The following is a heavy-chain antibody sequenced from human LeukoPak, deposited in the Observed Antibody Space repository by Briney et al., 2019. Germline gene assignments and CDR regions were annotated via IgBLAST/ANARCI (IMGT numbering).Heavy chain of an antibody. CDR1: GFTFTSSA. D-gene: IGHD6-13*01. CDR2: IVVCSGNT. Sequence: GTSVKVSCKASGFTFTSSAMQWVRQARGQRLEWIGWIVVCSGNTNYAQKFQERVTITRDMSTSTAYMELTSLRSDDTAVYDCARGVGNSWRNWFDPWGQGTLVTVSS. V-gene: IGHV1-58*02. CDR3: ARGVGNSWRNWFDP. J-gene: IGHJ5*02.